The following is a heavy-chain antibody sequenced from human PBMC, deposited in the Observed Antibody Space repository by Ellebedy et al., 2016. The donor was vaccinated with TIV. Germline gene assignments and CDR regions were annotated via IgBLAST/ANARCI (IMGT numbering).Heavy chain of an antibody. Sequence: AASVKVSCKASGYTFTGYYMHWVRQAPGQGLEWMGIINPSGGSTSYAQKFQGRVTMTGDTSTSTVYMELSSLRSEDTAVYYCAREWDYGSGGKDAFDIWGQGTMVTVSS. V-gene: IGHV1-46*01. D-gene: IGHD3-10*01. CDR2: INPSGGST. J-gene: IGHJ3*02. CDR1: GYTFTGYY. CDR3: AREWDYGSGGKDAFDI.